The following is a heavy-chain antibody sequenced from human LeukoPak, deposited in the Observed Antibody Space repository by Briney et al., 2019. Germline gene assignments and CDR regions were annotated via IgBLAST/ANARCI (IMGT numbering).Heavy chain of an antibody. CDR1: GYTFTSYG. CDR2: ISAYNGNT. CDR3: ARNREDGLIAAPGIDP. V-gene: IGHV1-18*01. Sequence: ASVKVSCKASGYTFTSYGISWVRQAPGQGLEWMGWISAYNGNTNYAQKLQGRVTMTTDTSTSTAYMELRSLRSDDTAVYYCARNREDGLIAAPGIDPWGQGTLVTVSS. D-gene: IGHD6-6*01. J-gene: IGHJ5*02.